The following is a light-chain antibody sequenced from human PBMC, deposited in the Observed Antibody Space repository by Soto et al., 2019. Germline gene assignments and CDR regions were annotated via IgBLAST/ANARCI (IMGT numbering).Light chain of an antibody. CDR2: DPS. J-gene: IGKJ1*01. Sequence: EIVPTRSPSILSWYTGERATXSCRASQIVSSSLAWYQQKPVHAPSLLLYDPSNSATVIPHRFGCRGSGTDFTLSISSRKTEDFAVYYCQQLISCWTFAQRTKV. CDR3: QQLISCWT. V-gene: IGKV3-11*01. CDR1: QIVSSS.